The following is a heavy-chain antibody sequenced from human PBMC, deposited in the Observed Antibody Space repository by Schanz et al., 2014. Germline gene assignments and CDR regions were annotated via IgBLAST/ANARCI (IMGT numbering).Heavy chain of an antibody. D-gene: IGHD3-3*01. Sequence: AELVESGGGVVQPGGSLRLSCVASGFTVSSNYMSWVRQAPGKGLEWVANIKQDGIEKYYVDSVKGRFTISRDNAKNSLYLQMNSLTADDTAVYYCARDKGGYYPFDYWGRGTLVTVSS. CDR2: IKQDGIEK. CDR3: ARDKGGYYPFDY. J-gene: IGHJ4*02. CDR1: GFTVSSNY. V-gene: IGHV3-7*01.